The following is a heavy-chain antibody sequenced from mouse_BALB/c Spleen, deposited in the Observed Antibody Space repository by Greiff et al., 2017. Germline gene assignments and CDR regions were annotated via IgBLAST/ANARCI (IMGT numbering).Heavy chain of an antibody. Sequence: EVQLVESGGGLVKLGGSLKLSCAASGFTFSSYYMSWVRQTPEKRLELVAAINSNGGSTYYPDTVKGRFTISRDNAKNTLYLQMSSLKSEDTALYYCARQRGNYAMDYWGQGTSVTVSS. CDR1: GFTFSSYY. CDR3: ARQRGNYAMDY. J-gene: IGHJ4*01. CDR2: INSNGGST. V-gene: IGHV5-6-2*01.